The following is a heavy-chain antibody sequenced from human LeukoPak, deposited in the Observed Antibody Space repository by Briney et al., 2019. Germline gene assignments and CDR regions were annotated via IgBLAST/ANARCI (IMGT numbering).Heavy chain of an antibody. V-gene: IGHV1-2*02. Sequence: ASVKVSCKASGYTFTGYYMHWVRQAPGQGLEWMGWINPNSGGTNYAQKFQGRVTMTRDTSISTAYMELSRLRSDDAAVYYCARDLFPDIVVVPAAWWFDLWGQGTLVTVSS. CDR3: ARDLFPDIVVVPAAWWFDL. CDR2: INPNSGGT. J-gene: IGHJ5*02. D-gene: IGHD2-2*01. CDR1: GYTFTGYY.